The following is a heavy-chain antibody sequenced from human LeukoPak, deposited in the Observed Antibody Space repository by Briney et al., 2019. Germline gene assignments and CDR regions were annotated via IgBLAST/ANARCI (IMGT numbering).Heavy chain of an antibody. CDR1: GFTFSSYA. J-gene: IGHJ4*02. D-gene: IGHD4-23*01. CDR3: ARGGLLRAYDY. CDR2: ISSNGGST. V-gene: IGHV3-64*01. Sequence: GGSLRLSCAASGFTFSSYAMHWVRQAPGKVLEYVSAISSNGGSTYYANSVKGRFTISRDNSKNTLYLQMGSLRAEDMAVYYCARGGLLRAYDYWGQGTLVTVSS.